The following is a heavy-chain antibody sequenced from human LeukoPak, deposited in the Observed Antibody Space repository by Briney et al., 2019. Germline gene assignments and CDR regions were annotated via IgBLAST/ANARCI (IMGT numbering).Heavy chain of an antibody. Sequence: GGSLRLSCAASGFTFSSYSMNWVRQAPGEGLEWVSSISSSSSYIYYADSVKGRFTISRDNAKNSLYLQMNSLRAEDTAVYYCARDPHYYDSSGYPEYWGQGTLVTVSS. J-gene: IGHJ4*02. D-gene: IGHD3-22*01. CDR1: GFTFSSYS. V-gene: IGHV3-21*01. CDR3: ARDPHYYDSSGYPEY. CDR2: ISSSSSYI.